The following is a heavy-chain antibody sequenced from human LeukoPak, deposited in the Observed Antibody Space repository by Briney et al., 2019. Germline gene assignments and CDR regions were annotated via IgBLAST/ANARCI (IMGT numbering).Heavy chain of an antibody. J-gene: IGHJ5*02. CDR1: GYTFTGYY. Sequence: ASVKVSCKASGYTFTGYYMHWVRQAPGQGLEWMGWINPNSGGTNYAQKFQGRVTMTTDTSTSTAYMELRSLTSNDTAVYFCARDRVSMTVAVLTPFDPWGQGTLVTVSS. D-gene: IGHD3-22*01. V-gene: IGHV1-2*02. CDR3: ARDRVSMTVAVLTPFDP. CDR2: INPNSGGT.